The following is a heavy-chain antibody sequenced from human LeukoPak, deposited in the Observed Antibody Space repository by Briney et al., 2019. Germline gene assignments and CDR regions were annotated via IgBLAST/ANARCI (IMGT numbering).Heavy chain of an antibody. D-gene: IGHD6-6*01. CDR2: TYYRSKWYN. Sequence: SQTLSLTRAISGDSVSSNSAAWNWIRQSPSRGLEWLGRTYYRSKWYNDYAVSVKSRIIINPDTAKNQFSLQLNSVTPEDTAVYYCARESKYSTSGSYYYYMDVWGKGTTVTVSS. CDR1: GDSVSSNSAA. J-gene: IGHJ6*03. V-gene: IGHV6-1*01. CDR3: ARESKYSTSGSYYYYMDV.